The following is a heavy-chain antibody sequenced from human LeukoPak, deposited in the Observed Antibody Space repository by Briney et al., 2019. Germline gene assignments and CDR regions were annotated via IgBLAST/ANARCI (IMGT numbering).Heavy chain of an antibody. J-gene: IGHJ6*03. CDR3: ARARQMATTAFYYYMDV. Sequence: SVKVSCKASGGTFSSYAISWVRQAPGQGLEWMGRIIPIFGTANYAQKFQGRVTITTDESTSTAYMELSSLRSEDTAVYYCARARQMATTAFYYYMDVWGKGTTATVSS. CDR2: IIPIFGTA. V-gene: IGHV1-69*05. D-gene: IGHD5-24*01. CDR1: GGTFSSYA.